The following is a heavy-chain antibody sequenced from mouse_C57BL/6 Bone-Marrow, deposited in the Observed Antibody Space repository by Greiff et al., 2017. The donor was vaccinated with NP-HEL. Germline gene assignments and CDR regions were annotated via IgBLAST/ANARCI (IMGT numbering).Heavy chain of an antibody. CDR1: GYTFTSYW. CDR3: ARDPYGSTPWFAY. CDR2: IDPSDSYT. D-gene: IGHD1-1*01. Sequence: QVQLQQPGAELVMPGASVKLSCKASGYTFTSYWMHWVKQRPGQGLEWIGEIDPSDSYTNYNQKFKGKSTLTVDKSSSTAYMQLSSLTSEDSAVYYGARDPYGSTPWFAYWGQGTLVTVSA. V-gene: IGHV1-69*01. J-gene: IGHJ3*01.